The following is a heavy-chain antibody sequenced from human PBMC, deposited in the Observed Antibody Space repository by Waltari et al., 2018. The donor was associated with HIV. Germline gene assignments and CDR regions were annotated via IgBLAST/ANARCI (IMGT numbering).Heavy chain of an antibody. V-gene: IGHV1-18*01. CDR2: VSAYDGNK. Sequence: QVQLVQSGPEMKKLGASVTISCRASGFTFPTYVLSWVRQAPGQGLEWLGWVSAYDGNKDFARRFKDRVILTTDTSTTTAYLEVRSLRSDDTAMYYCVRGGGTWLYDMYYYQGMDVWGQGTTVTVSS. J-gene: IGHJ6*02. D-gene: IGHD2-8*01. CDR3: VRGGGTWLYDMYYYQGMDV. CDR1: GFTFPTYV.